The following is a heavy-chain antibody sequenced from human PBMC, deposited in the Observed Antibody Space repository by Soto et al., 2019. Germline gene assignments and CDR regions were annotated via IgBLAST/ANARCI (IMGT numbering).Heavy chain of an antibody. V-gene: IGHV1-69*13. D-gene: IGHD3-22*01. Sequence: SVRVSYKGSGGTFSCYAISWVRQAPGQGLEWMGGIIPIFGTANYAQKFQGRVTITADESTSTAYMELSSLRSEDTAVYYCARAVFGYYDSSGYFENWFHPWGQGTLVTVS. CDR3: ARAVFGYYDSSGYFENWFHP. CDR1: GGTFSCYA. J-gene: IGHJ5*02. CDR2: IIPIFGTA.